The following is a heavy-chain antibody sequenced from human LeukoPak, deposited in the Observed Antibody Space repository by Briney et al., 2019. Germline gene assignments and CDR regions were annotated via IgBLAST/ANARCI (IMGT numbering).Heavy chain of an antibody. J-gene: IGHJ4*02. V-gene: IGHV1-69*04. CDR3: ARTTLGPLDY. Sequence: AASVKVSCKASGGTFSSYAISWVRQAPGQGLEWMGRIIPILGIANYAQKFQGRVTITADKSTSTAYMELSSLRSEGTAVYYCARTTLGPLDYWGQGTLVTVSS. D-gene: IGHD1-14*01. CDR2: IIPILGIA. CDR1: GGTFSSYA.